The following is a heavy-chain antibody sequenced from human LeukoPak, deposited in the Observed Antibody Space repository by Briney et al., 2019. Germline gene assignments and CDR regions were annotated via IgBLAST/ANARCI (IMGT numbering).Heavy chain of an antibody. CDR1: GGTFSSYA. CDR2: IIPICGTA. D-gene: IGHD6-19*01. CDR3: ARTYSSGWGYYYMDV. V-gene: IGHV1-69*05. J-gene: IGHJ6*03. Sequence: ASVKVSCKASGGTFSSYAISWVRQAPGQGLEWMGGIIPICGTANYAQKFQGRVTITTDESTSTAYLELSSLRSEDTAVYYCARTYSSGWGYYYMDVWGKGTTVTVSS.